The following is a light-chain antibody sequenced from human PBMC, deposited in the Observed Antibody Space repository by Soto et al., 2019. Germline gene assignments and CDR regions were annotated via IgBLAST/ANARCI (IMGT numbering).Light chain of an antibody. V-gene: IGKV1-12*01. CDR3: QQADTFPLT. CDR2: AAS. CDR1: QGISSW. Sequence: DIQITKSPSSVSASVGARVTIPCRASQGISSWVAWYQQKPGKAPNLLIYAASSLQSGVPSRFSGSGSGTEFTLTISSLQPEDFATYYCQQADTFPLTFGGGTKVEIK. J-gene: IGKJ4*01.